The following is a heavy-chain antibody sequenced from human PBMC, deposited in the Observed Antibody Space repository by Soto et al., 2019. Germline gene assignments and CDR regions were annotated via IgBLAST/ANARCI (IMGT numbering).Heavy chain of an antibody. J-gene: IGHJ5*02. CDR1: GGSISSGGYY. Sequence: SETLSLTCTVSGGSISSGGYYRSWIRQHPGKGLEWIGYIYYSGSTYYNPSLKSRVTISVDTSKNQFSLKLSSVTAADTAVYYCARDLMDCSGGSCLRWFDPWGQGTLVTVSS. CDR3: ARDLMDCSGGSCLRWFDP. CDR2: IYYSGST. V-gene: IGHV4-31*03. D-gene: IGHD2-15*01.